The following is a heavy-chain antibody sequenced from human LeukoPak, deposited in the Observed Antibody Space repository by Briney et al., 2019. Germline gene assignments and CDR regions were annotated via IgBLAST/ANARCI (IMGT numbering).Heavy chain of an antibody. CDR2: ISNNGGTT. CDR3: ARVNGSGSYYDY. CDR1: GFTFSSYA. J-gene: IGHJ4*02. V-gene: IGHV3-64*01. D-gene: IGHD3-10*01. Sequence: SGGSLRLSCAASGFTFSSYAMHWVRQAPGKGLEYVSAISNNGGTTYYANSVRVRFTISRDNSKNTLYLQMGSLRAEDKAVYYCARVNGSGSYYDYWGQGTLVTVSS.